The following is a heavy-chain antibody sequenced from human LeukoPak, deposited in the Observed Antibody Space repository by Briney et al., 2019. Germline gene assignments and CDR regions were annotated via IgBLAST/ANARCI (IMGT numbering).Heavy chain of an antibody. J-gene: IGHJ4*02. CDR3: ASSYDTSGFYFDS. CDR2: IYPGDSDT. CDR1: GYIFTTYW. Sequence: GESLKISCKASGYIFTTYWIGWVRQMPGKGLEWMGIIYPGDSDTRYSPSFQGQVTISADKSINTAYLQWSSLKASDTAMFYCASSYDTSGFYFDSWGQGTPVTVSS. V-gene: IGHV5-51*01. D-gene: IGHD3-22*01.